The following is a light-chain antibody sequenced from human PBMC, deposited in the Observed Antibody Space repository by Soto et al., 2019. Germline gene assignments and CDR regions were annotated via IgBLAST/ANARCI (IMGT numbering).Light chain of an antibody. CDR3: QSYDISLSASSPSWV. CDR1: SSNIGAGFD. V-gene: IGLV1-40*01. CDR2: GNN. Sequence: QPVLTQPPSVSGAPGQRVTISCTGSSSNIGAGFDVHWYQQFPGTAPQLLIYGNNNRPSGVPDRFSGSKSGTSASLAITGLQAEDEADYYCQSYDISLSASSPSWVFGGGTKLTVL. J-gene: IGLJ3*02.